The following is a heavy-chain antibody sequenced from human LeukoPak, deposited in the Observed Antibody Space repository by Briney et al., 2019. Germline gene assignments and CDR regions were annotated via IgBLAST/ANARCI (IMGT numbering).Heavy chain of an antibody. CDR2: IYSGGST. V-gene: IGHV3-53*01. J-gene: IGHJ5*02. CDR1: GFTVSSYY. D-gene: IGHD2-15*01. Sequence: PGGSLRLSCAASGFTVSSYYMSWVRQAPGKGLEWVSVIYSGGSTYYTDSVKGRFTISRDNSKTTLYLQMSSLRAEETVVYCGERATYCTGGSCDAFDPWGQGILVTVSS. CDR3: ERATYCTGGSCDAFDP.